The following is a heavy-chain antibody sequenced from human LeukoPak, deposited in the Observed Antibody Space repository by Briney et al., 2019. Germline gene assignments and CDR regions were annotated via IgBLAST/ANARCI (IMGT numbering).Heavy chain of an antibody. J-gene: IGHJ4*02. CDR1: GASINSYY. Sequence: PSETLSLTCTVSGASINSYYWSWIRQPPGKGLEWIGYIYYSGSTNYNPSLKSRVTISVDTSKNQFSLKLGSVTAADTAVYYCASVGYGDYVWGQGTLVTVSS. CDR3: ASVGYGDYV. D-gene: IGHD4-17*01. CDR2: IYYSGST. V-gene: IGHV4-59*01.